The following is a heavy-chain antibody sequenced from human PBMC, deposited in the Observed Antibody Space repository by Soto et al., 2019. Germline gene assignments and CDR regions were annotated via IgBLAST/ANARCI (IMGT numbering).Heavy chain of an antibody. D-gene: IGHD2-8*01. J-gene: IGHJ4*02. CDR3: ARDCNFGMGFATEIGY. Sequence: GASVKVSCKASGYTFTSYYMHWVRQVPGQGLEWMGIINPSGGSTSYAQKFQGRVTMTRDTSTSTVYMELSSLRSEDTAVYYCARDCNFGMGFATEIGYWGQGTLVTVSS. CDR2: INPSGGST. CDR1: GYTFTSYY. V-gene: IGHV1-46*01.